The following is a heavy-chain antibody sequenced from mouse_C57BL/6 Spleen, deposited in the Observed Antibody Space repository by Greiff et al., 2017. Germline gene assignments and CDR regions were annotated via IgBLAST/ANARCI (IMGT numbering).Heavy chain of an antibody. CDR1: GYTFTDYN. D-gene: IGHD2-4*01. J-gene: IGHJ4*01. V-gene: IGHV1-22*01. Sequence: EVQLQQSGPELVKPGASVKMSCKASGYTFTDYNMPWVKQSHGKSLEWIGYINPNNGGTNYNQKFKERATLTANKSSSTAYMEVRSLTSEASAVYYCAGRLRQTEGHYYAMDYWGQGTSVTGSS. CDR2: INPNNGGT. CDR3: AGRLRQTEGHYYAMDY.